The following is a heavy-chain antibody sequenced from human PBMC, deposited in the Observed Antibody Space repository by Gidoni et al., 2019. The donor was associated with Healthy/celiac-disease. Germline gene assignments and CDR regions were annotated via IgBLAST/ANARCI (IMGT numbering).Heavy chain of an antibody. Sequence: EVPLLESGGGLVQPGGSLRLSCAASGFTFSSYAMGWVRQAPGKGLEWVSAIRGSGGSTYYADSVKGRFTISRDNSKNTLYLQMNSLRAEDTAVYYCAKVSSGSPVRERFDYWGQGTLVTVSS. CDR3: AKVSSGSPVRERFDY. CDR2: IRGSGGST. V-gene: IGHV3-23*01. CDR1: GFTFSSYA. D-gene: IGHD3-10*01. J-gene: IGHJ4*02.